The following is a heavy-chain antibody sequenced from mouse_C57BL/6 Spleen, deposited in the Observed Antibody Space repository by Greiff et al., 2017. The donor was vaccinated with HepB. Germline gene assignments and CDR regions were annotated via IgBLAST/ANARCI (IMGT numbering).Heavy chain of an antibody. CDR2: IYPGDGDT. CDR3: ARYDYDGNWYFDV. Sequence: QVQLKESGPELVKPGASVKISCKASGYAFSSSWMNWVKQRPGKGLEWIGRIYPGDGDTNYNGKFKGKATLTADKSSSTAYMQLSSLTSEDSAVYFCARYDYDGNWYFDVWGTGTTVTVSS. J-gene: IGHJ1*03. V-gene: IGHV1-82*01. CDR1: GYAFSSSW. D-gene: IGHD2-4*01.